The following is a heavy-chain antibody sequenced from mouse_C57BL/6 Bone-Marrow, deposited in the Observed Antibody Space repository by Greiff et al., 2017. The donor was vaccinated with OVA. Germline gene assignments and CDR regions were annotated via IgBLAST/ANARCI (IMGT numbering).Heavy chain of an antibody. CDR3: ARDSNYYGSSLAWFAY. J-gene: IGHJ3*01. Sequence: EVQRVESGGGLVKPGGSLKLSCAASGFTFSSYAMSWVRQTPEKRLEWVATISDGGSYTYYPDNVKGRFTISRDNAKNNLYLQMSHLKSEDTAMYYCARDSNYYGSSLAWFAYWGQGTLVTVSA. V-gene: IGHV5-4*01. CDR2: ISDGGSYT. CDR1: GFTFSSYA. D-gene: IGHD1-1*01.